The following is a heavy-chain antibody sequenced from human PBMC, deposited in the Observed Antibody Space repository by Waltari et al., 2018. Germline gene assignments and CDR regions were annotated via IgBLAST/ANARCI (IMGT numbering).Heavy chain of an antibody. V-gene: IGHV4-34*01. CDR2: INHSGST. CDR1: GGSFSGYY. Sequence: QVQLQQWGAGLLKPSETLSLTCAVYGGSFSGYYWSWIRQPPGKGLEWIGEINHSGSTNYNPSLKSRVTISVDTSKNQFSLKLSSVTAADTAVYYCASGIAARRGYWGQGTLVTVSS. D-gene: IGHD6-6*01. J-gene: IGHJ4*02. CDR3: ASGIAARRGY.